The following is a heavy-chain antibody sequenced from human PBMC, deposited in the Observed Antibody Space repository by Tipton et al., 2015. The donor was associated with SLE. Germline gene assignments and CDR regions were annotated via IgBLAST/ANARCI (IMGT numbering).Heavy chain of an antibody. D-gene: IGHD3-16*01. J-gene: IGHJ4*02. Sequence: SGFTYSGYAMHWVRQAPGKGLEWVAFIRYDGSDKDYTDSVKGRFTISRDNSKNTLYLQMNRLRVEDTAVYYCAGGTGAYFDHWGQGTLVTVSS. CDR2: IRYDGSDK. V-gene: IGHV3-30*02. CDR1: GFTYSGYA. CDR3: AGGTGAYFDH.